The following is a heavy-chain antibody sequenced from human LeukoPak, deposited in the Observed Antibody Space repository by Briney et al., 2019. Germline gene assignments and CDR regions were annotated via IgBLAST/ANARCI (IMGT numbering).Heavy chain of an antibody. CDR3: ARQHRGFWSGYLIDY. D-gene: IGHD3-3*01. J-gene: IGHJ4*02. CDR1: GGSISSYY. V-gene: IGHV4-59*01. Sequence: SETLSLTCTVSGGSISSYYWSWIRQPPGKGLEWIGYIYYSGSTNYNPSLKSRVTISVDTSKNQFSLKLSSVTAADTAVYYCARQHRGFWSGYLIDYWGQGTLVTVSS. CDR2: IYYSGST.